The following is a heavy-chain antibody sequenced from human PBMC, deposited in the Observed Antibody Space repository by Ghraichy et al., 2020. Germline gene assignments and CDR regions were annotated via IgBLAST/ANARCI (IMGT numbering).Heavy chain of an antibody. CDR2: NNNANGNT. J-gene: IGHJ4*02. V-gene: IGHV1-3*04. CDR1: GDSFSTFA. D-gene: IGHD4-17*01. Sequence: ASVKVSCKASGDSFSTFAIDWLRQAPVQNLEWMGWNNNANGNTKYSQKLQGRVTISSDTSESTAYMELSSLSSEDTAVYYCARDQNRYEYGDDEDPLDYWGQGTLVTVSS. CDR3: ARDQNRYEYGDDEDPLDY.